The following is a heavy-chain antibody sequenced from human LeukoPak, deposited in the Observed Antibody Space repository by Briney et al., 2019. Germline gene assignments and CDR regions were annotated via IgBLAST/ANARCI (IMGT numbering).Heavy chain of an antibody. CDR2: IIPIFGTA. D-gene: IGHD3-22*01. J-gene: IGHJ4*02. CDR1: GYTFTSYY. V-gene: IGHV1-69*13. Sequence: SVKVSCKASGYTFTSYYMHWVRQAPGQGLEWMGGIIPIFGTANYAQKFQGRVTITADESTSTAYMELSSLRSEDTAVYYCARSARDSSGYYNDYWGQGTLVTVSS. CDR3: ARSARDSSGYYNDY.